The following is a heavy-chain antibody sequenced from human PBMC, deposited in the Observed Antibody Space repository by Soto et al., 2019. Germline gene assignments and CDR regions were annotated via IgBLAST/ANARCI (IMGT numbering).Heavy chain of an antibody. CDR1: GFTFSSYS. D-gene: IGHD6-13*01. Sequence: GGSLRLSCAASGFTFSSYSMNWVRQAPGKGLEWVSSISSSSSYIYYADSVKGRLTISRDNAENSLYLQMNSLRAEDTAVYYCARGSSSRGWFDPWGQGTLVTVSS. V-gene: IGHV3-21*01. CDR2: ISSSSSYI. CDR3: ARGSSSRGWFDP. J-gene: IGHJ5*02.